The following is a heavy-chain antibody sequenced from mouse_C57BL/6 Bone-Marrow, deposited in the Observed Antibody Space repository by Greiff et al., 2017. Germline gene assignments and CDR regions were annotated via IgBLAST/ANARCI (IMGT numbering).Heavy chain of an antibody. J-gene: IGHJ2*01. Sequence: DVHLVESGGDLVKPGGSLKLSCAAPGFTFSSYGMSWVRQTPDKRLEWVATISSGGSYTYSPDSVKGRFTISRDNAKNTLYLQMSSLKSEDTAMYYCARHRWVYFDYWGQGTTLTVSS. D-gene: IGHD1-1*02. CDR2: ISSGGSYT. CDR1: GFTFSSYG. CDR3: ARHRWVYFDY. V-gene: IGHV5-6*01.